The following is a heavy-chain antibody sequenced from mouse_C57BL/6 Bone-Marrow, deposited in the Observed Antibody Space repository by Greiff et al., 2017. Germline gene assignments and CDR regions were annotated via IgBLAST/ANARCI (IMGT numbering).Heavy chain of an antibody. J-gene: IGHJ3*01. V-gene: IGHV1-50*01. CDR3: AREGERLFAY. CDR1: GYTFTSYW. CDR2: IDPSDSYT. Sequence: QVQLQQPGAELVKPGASVKLSCKASGYTFTSYWMQWVKQRPGQGLEWIGEIDPSDSYTNYNQKFKGKATLTVDTSSSTAYMQLSSLTSEDSAVYYCAREGERLFAYWGQGTLVTVSA.